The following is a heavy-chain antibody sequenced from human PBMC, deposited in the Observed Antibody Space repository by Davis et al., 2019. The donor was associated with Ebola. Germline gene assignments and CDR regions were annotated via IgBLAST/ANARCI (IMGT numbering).Heavy chain of an antibody. J-gene: IGHJ4*02. CDR1: GGTFTNYA. Sequence: ASVKVSCKTSGGTFTNYAVNWVRQAPGQGLEWMGWINPHNGNTNYAQSVQGRVTMTADTSATTAYMEVGSLRSDDTAVYYCARAQFPTTSDHWGQGTLVTVSS. CDR2: INPHNGNT. CDR3: ARAQFPTTSDH. V-gene: IGHV1-18*01. D-gene: IGHD1-1*01.